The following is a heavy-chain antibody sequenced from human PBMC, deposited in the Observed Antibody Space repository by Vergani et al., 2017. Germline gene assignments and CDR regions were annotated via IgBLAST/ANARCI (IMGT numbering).Heavy chain of an antibody. CDR3: ARYTAMVIDY. CDR2: IDWDDDK. D-gene: IGHD5-18*01. J-gene: IGHJ4*02. CDR1: GFSLSTSGTC. Sequence: QVTLRESGPALVKPTQTPTLTCTFSGFSLSTSGTCVTWIRQPPGKDLEWHALIDWDDDKYYSTSLSTRLTISKYPSKNQVVLTMTNMDPVDTATYYCARYTAMVIDYWGQGTLVTVSS. V-gene: IGHV2-70*01.